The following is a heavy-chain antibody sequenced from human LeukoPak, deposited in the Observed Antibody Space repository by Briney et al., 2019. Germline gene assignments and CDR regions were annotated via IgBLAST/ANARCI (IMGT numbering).Heavy chain of an antibody. D-gene: IGHD3-3*01. CDR1: GFTFSNYG. Sequence: GGSLRLSCAASGFTFSNYGMNWVRQAPGKGLEWVSYTGSSGSTAMYYADSVKGRFTISRDNARNSPYLQMNSLRAEDTAVYYCAKDPKWLLYRSDFDYWGQGTLVTVSS. CDR3: AKDPKWLLYRSDFDY. CDR2: TGSSGSTAM. V-gene: IGHV3-48*01. J-gene: IGHJ4*02.